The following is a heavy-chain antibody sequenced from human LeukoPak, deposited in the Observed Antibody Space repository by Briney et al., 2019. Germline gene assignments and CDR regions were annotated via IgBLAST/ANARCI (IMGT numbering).Heavy chain of an antibody. J-gene: IGHJ6*02. CDR2: MNPTSDNT. D-gene: IGHD4-17*01. CDR3: ASQTTVTHHYYGMDV. CDR1: GYSFTTYD. V-gene: IGHV1-8*01. Sequence: ASVKVSCKASGYSFTTYDIHWVRQATGQGLEWMGWMNPTSDNTGYARKFQGRVTMTRNTSINTAYMELSSLRSEDTAVYYCASQTTVTHHYYGMDVWGQGTTVTVSS.